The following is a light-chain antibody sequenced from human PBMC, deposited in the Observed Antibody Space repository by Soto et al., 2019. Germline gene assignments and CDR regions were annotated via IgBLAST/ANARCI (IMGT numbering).Light chain of an antibody. CDR1: QSVSSSY. J-gene: IGKJ4*01. CDR3: QQLNSYPRT. CDR2: GAS. V-gene: IGKV3-20*01. Sequence: EIVLTQSPGTLSWSPGERATLSCRASQSVSSSYLAWYQQKPGQAPRLLVYGASSRATGIPDRFSGSGSGTEFTLTISSLQPEDFATYYCQQLNSYPRTFGGGTKVEIK.